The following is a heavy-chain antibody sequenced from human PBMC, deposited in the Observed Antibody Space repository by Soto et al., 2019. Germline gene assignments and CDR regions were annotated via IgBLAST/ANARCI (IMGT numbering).Heavy chain of an antibody. CDR2: IWYDGSNK. CDR1: GFTFSSYG. J-gene: IGHJ4*02. D-gene: IGHD3-22*01. V-gene: IGHV3-33*01. CDR3: ARPLDYYDSSWFDY. Sequence: GGSLRLSCAASGFTFSSYGMHWVRQAPGKGLEWVAVIWYDGSNKYYADSVKGRFTISRGNSKNTLYLQMNSLRAEDTAVYYCARPLDYYDSSWFDYWGQGTLVTVSS.